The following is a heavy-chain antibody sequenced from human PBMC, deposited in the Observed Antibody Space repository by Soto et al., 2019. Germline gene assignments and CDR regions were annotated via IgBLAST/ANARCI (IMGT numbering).Heavy chain of an antibody. D-gene: IGHD5-18*01. J-gene: IGHJ5*02. CDR3: ARGEWDTACGS. Sequence: QVQLQESGPGLVKPSETLSLTCTVSGGSVSSGSYYWSWIRQPPGKGLEWIGYIYYSGSTNYNPSLKSRVTISVDTSKNQFSLKLSSVTAADTAVYDWARGEWDTACGSWGQGTLVTVSS. V-gene: IGHV4-61*01. CDR1: GGSVSSGSYY. CDR2: IYYSGST.